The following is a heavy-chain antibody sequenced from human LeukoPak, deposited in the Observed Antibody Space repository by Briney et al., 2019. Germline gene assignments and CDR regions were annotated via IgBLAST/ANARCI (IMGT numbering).Heavy chain of an antibody. J-gene: IGHJ6*02. Sequence: SETLSLTCSVSGGSVRSRTYYWSWIRQPPGKGLQWIGYVYYSGSTNYNPSLKSRVTILLDTSNNLFSLNVNSVTADDTAVYYCAKMAGYSSFYYYYGMDVWGQGTTVTVSS. CDR1: GGSVRSRTYY. D-gene: IGHD6-13*01. CDR3: AKMAGYSSFYYYYGMDV. CDR2: VYYSGST. V-gene: IGHV4-61*01.